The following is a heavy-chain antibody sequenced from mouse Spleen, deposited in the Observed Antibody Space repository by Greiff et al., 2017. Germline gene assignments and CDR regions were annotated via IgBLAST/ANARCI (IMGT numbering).Heavy chain of an antibody. D-gene: IGHD2-1*01. CDR3: ARGAVYHVGYFDY. CDR2: IDTNSGGT. Sequence: QVQLQQPGAELVKPGASVKLSCKASGYTFTSYWMHWVKQRPGRGLEWIGRIDTNSGGTKYNEKFKSKATLTVDKPSSTAYMQLSSLTSEDSAVYYCARGAVYHVGYFDYWGQGTTLTVSS. J-gene: IGHJ2*01. CDR1: GYTFTSYW. V-gene: IGHV1-72*01.